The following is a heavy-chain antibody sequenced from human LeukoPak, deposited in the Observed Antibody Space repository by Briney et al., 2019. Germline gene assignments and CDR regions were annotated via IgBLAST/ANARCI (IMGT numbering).Heavy chain of an antibody. Sequence: PGGSLRLSCAASGFTFSNYAMSWVRQAPGKGLEWVSAIHYSGGSTYYADSVKGRFTISRDNSKNTLYLQMNSLRAEDTAVYYCAKVIREVDMSYDYWGQRALVTVSS. J-gene: IGHJ4*02. V-gene: IGHV3-23*05. D-gene: IGHD5-24*01. CDR3: AKVIREVDMSYDY. CDR1: GFTFSNYA. CDR2: IHYSGGST.